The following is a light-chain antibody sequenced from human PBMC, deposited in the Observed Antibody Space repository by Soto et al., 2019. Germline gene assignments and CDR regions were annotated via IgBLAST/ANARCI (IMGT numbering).Light chain of an antibody. Sequence: EIVMTQSPATLSVSPGERATLSCRASQSVSSNLAWYQQKPGQAPRLLIYGASTRATGIPGRFSGSGSGTELPLTISRLQSEDFAVYYCQQYNNWWTFGQGTKVEIK. CDR1: QSVSSN. J-gene: IGKJ1*01. CDR2: GAS. V-gene: IGKV3-15*01. CDR3: QQYNNWWT.